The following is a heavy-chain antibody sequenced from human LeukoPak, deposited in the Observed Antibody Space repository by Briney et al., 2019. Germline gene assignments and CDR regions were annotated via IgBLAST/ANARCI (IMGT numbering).Heavy chain of an antibody. J-gene: IGHJ3*02. CDR2: ISSSGSNI. CDR1: GFTFSDYY. V-gene: IGHV3-11*04. Sequence: KPGGSLRLSCAASGFTFSDYYMSWIRQAPGKGLEWVSYISSSGSNIYYADSVKGRFTISRDNANNSLYLQMNSLRAEDTAVYYCAREVVVVAADAFDIWGQGTMVTVSS. CDR3: AREVVVVAADAFDI. D-gene: IGHD2-15*01.